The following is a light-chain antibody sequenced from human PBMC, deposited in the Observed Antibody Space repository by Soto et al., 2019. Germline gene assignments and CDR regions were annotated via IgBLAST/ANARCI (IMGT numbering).Light chain of an antibody. CDR2: GAS. J-gene: IGKJ4*01. CDR3: QQYNNWPLT. CDR1: QSVSSSY. Sequence: EIVLTQSPGTLSLSPGERATLSCRASQSVSSSYLAWYQQKPGQAPRLLIYGASTRATAFPARFSGSGSGTDFTLTITSLQSEDSAVYYCQQYNNWPLTFGGGTKVDIK. V-gene: IGKV3-15*01.